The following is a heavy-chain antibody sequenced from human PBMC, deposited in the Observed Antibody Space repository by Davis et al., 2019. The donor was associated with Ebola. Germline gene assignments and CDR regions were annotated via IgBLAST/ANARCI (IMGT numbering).Heavy chain of an antibody. CDR2: IYQNGNT. D-gene: IGHD3-3*01. CDR3: ARVEWSGPFDY. J-gene: IGHJ4*02. Sequence: MPSETLSLTCTVSGGSISSYYWSWIRQSPGRGLEWIGSIYQNGNTYYNPSLKSRVSISVDTTKNQFSLKVDSVTAADTAVYYCARVEWSGPFDYWGQGGLVTVSS. CDR1: GGSISSYY. V-gene: IGHV4-59*08.